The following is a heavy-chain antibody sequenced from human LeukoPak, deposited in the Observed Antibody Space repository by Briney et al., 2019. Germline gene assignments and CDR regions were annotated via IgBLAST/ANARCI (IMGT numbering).Heavy chain of an antibody. CDR2: IYYSGST. Sequence: SETLSLTCNVSDGSISSRTYYWGWNRQPPGKGLEWIGSIYYSGSTYYNPSLKSRVTISVDTSKNQFSLKLSSVTAADTAVYYCARRRYCSSTSCYGRAFDIWGQGTMVTVSS. D-gene: IGHD2-2*01. CDR1: DGSISSRTYY. J-gene: IGHJ3*02. CDR3: ARRRYCSSTSCYGRAFDI. V-gene: IGHV4-39*01.